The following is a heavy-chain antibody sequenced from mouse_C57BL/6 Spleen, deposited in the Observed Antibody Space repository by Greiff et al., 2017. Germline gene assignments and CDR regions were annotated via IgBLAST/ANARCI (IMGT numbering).Heavy chain of an antibody. V-gene: IGHV1-76*01. CDR1: GYTFTDYY. CDR3: ARDDYGIYYAMDY. Sequence: VMLVESGAELVRPGASVKLSCKASGYTFTDYYINWVKQRPGQGLEWIARIYPGSGNTYYNEKFKGKATLTAEKSSSTAYMQLSSLTSEDSAVYYCARDDYGIYYAMDYWGQGTSVTVSS. D-gene: IGHD2-4*01. CDR2: IYPGSGNT. J-gene: IGHJ4*01.